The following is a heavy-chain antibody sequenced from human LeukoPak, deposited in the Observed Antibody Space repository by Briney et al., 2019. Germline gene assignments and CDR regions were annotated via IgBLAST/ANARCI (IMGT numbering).Heavy chain of an antibody. J-gene: IGHJ4*02. CDR2: FDPEDGET. CDR1: GYTLTELS. D-gene: IGHD5-24*01. Sequence: ASVKVSCKVSGYTLTELSMHWVRQAPGKGLEWMGGFDPEDGETIYAQKFQGRVTMTEDTSTDTAYMELSSLRSEDTAVYYCARDSGGGYNYDYWGQGTLVTVSS. V-gene: IGHV1-24*01. CDR3: ARDSGGGYNYDY.